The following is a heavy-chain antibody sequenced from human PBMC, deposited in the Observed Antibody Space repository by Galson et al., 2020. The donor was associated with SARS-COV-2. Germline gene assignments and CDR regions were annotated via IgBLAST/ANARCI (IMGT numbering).Heavy chain of an antibody. V-gene: IGHV4-34*01. J-gene: IGHJ2*01. CDR2: INHSGST. CDR1: GGSFSGFY. Sequence: SETLSLTCAVYGGSFSGFYWSWIRQPPGKGLEWIGEINHSGSTNYNPSLKSRVTISVDTSKKQFSLKLSSVTAADTAVYYCARFRYSSSWYGVNWYFDLWGRGTLVTVSS. CDR3: ARFRYSSSWYGVNWYFDL. D-gene: IGHD6-13*01.